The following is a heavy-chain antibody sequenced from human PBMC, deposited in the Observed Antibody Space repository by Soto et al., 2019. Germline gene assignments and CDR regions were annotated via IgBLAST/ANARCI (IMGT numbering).Heavy chain of an antibody. CDR3: GGGFFDSSGYYFPDPPTYGMDV. CDR2: IIPIFGTA. CDR1: GGTFSSYA. J-gene: IGHJ6*02. V-gene: IGHV1-69*13. D-gene: IGHD3-22*01. Sequence: SVKVSCKASGGTFSSYAISWVRQAPGQGLEWMGGIIPIFGTANYAQKFQGRVTITADESTSTAYMELSSLRSEDTAVYYCGGGFFDSSGYYFPDPPTYGMDVWGQGTTVTVSS.